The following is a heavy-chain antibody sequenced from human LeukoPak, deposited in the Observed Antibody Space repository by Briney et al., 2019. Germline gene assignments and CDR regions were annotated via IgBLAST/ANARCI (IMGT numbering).Heavy chain of an antibody. CDR3: SRALTYYYGSGSGY. CDR2: ISSSSSTI. V-gene: IGHV3-48*01. J-gene: IGHJ4*02. CDR1: GFTFSSYS. D-gene: IGHD3-10*01. Sequence: PGGSLRLSCAASGFTFSSYSMNWVRQAPGKGLEWVSYISSSSSTIYYADSVKGRFTISRDNAKNSLYLQMNSMRAEDKAVYYCSRALTYYYGSGSGYWGQGTVVTVSS.